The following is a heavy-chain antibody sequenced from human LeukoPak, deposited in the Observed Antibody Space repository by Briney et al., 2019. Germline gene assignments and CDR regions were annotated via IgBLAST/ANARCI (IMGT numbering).Heavy chain of an antibody. CDR2: ISAYNGNT. D-gene: IGHD2-2*01. CDR1: GYTFTSYG. CDR3: ARDSVLRYRLLYYYYGMDV. J-gene: IGHJ6*02. V-gene: IGHV1-18*01. Sequence: ASVKVSCKASGYTFTSYGISWVRQAPGQGLEWMGWISAYNGNTNYAQKLQGRVTMTTDTSTSTAYMELRSLRSDDTAVYYCARDSVLRYRLLYYYYGMDVWGQGTTVTVSS.